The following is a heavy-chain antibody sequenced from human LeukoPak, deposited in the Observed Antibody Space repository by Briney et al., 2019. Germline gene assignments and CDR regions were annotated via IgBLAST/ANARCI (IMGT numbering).Heavy chain of an antibody. CDR1: GYTFTSYY. CDR2: INPSGGST. J-gene: IGHJ4*02. V-gene: IGHV1-46*01. CDR3: ARDDYSGSGSFYIDY. Sequence: ASVKVSCKASGYTFTSYYMHWVRQAPGQGLEWMGIINPSGGSTSYAQKFQGRVTMTRDTSTSTVYMELSSLRAEDTAVYYCARDDYSGSGSFYIDYWGQGTLVTVSS. D-gene: IGHD3-10*01.